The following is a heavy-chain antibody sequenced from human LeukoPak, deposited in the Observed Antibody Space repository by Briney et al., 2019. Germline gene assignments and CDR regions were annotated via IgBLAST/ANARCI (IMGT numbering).Heavy chain of an antibody. CDR3: VKDAPNGSVDF. V-gene: IGHV3-9*01. Sequence: GGSLRLSCVTSEFTFERYVMHWMRLAPGKGLECVSSIHPNNGGVGYAASVKGRFAISRDNARNSLYLEMTSLRPEDTAVYYCVKDAPNGSVDFWGRGTLVTVSS. J-gene: IGHJ4*02. CDR2: IHPNNGGV. CDR1: EFTFERYV. D-gene: IGHD2-8*01.